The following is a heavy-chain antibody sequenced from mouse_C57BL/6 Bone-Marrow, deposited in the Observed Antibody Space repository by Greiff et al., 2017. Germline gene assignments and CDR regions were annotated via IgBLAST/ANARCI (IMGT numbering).Heavy chain of an antibody. CDR2: ISSGGDYL. V-gene: IGHV5-9-1*02. D-gene: IGHD1-1*01. CDR3: TRSSFVTTAFYAMDY. J-gene: IGHJ4*01. Sequence: EVKLVESGEGLVKPGGSLKLSCAASGFTFSSYAMSWVRQTPEKRLEWVAYISSGGDYLYYADTVKGRFTISRDNARNTLYLQMSSLKSDDTAMYYCTRSSFVTTAFYAMDYWGQGTSVTVSS. CDR1: GFTFSSYA.